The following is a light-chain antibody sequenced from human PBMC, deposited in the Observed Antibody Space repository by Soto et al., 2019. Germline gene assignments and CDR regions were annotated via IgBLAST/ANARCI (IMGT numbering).Light chain of an antibody. V-gene: IGKV3-20*01. CDR3: QQYGSSPLFT. J-gene: IGKJ5*01. CDR1: QSVSSSY. CDR2: GAS. Sequence: EIVLTQSPGTLSLSPGQRATLSCRASQSVSSSYLAWYQQKPGQAPSLLIYGASNRATGIPDRFSGSGSGTDFTLTISSLEPEDFAVYYCQQYGSSPLFTFGQRTRLEIK.